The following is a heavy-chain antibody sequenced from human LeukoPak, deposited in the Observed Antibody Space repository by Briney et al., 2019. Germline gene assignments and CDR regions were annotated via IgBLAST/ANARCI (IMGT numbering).Heavy chain of an antibody. CDR2: IIPIFGTA. V-gene: IGHV1-69*06. J-gene: IGHJ4*02. Sequence: SVKVSCKASGYTFTSYAISWVRQAPGQGLEWMGGIIPIFGTANYAQKFQGRVTITADKSTSTAYMELSSLRSEDTAVYYCARAGRAGYYYDSSGYYGYWGQGTLVTVSS. CDR3: ARAGRAGYYYDSSGYYGY. D-gene: IGHD3-22*01. CDR1: GYTFTSYA.